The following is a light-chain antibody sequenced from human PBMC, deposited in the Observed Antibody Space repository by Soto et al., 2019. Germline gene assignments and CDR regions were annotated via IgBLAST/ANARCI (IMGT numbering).Light chain of an antibody. CDR1: NSDIGGYNY. CDR2: DVS. V-gene: IGLV2-14*03. Sequence: QSALTQPASVSGSPGQSITISCTGTNSDIGGYNYVSWYQQHPGKAPKLTIYDVSNRPSGVSYRFSGSKSGNTASLTISGLQAEDEADYYCSSYTSRSTLGVFGGGTKLTVL. CDR3: SSYTSRSTLGV. J-gene: IGLJ2*01.